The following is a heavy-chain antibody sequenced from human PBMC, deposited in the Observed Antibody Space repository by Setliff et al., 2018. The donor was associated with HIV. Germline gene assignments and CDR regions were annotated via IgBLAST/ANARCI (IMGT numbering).Heavy chain of an antibody. CDR2: IYYSGST. D-gene: IGHD5-12*01. J-gene: IGHJ4*02. CDR1: GGSISSYY. CDR3: ARRGAYGYDYFDY. V-gene: IGHV4-59*12. Sequence: TSETLSLTCTVSGGSISSYYWSWIRQPPGKGLEWIGYIYYSGSTNYNPSLKSRVTISVDTSKNQFSLKLSSVTAADTAVYYCARRGAYGYDYFDYWGPGTLVTVSS.